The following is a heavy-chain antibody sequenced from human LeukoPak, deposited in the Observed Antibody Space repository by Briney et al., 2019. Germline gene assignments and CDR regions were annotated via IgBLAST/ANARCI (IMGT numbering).Heavy chain of an antibody. D-gene: IGHD5-12*01. V-gene: IGHV1-69*05. CDR1: GGTFSSYA. Sequence: ASVKVSSKASGGTFSSYAISWVRQAPGQGLEWMGGIIPIFGTANYAQKFQGRVTITTDESTSTAYMEPSSLRSEDTAVYYCASLFNSGHDTHYPYWGQGTLVTVS. CDR2: IIPIFGTA. CDR3: ASLFNSGHDTHYPY. J-gene: IGHJ4*02.